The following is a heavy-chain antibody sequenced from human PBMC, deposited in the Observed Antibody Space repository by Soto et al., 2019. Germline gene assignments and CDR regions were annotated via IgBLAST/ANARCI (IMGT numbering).Heavy chain of an antibody. CDR2: IIPIFGTA. CDR1: GGTFSSYA. Sequence: QVQLVQSGAEVKKPGSSVKVSCKASGGTFSSYAISWVRQAPGQGLEWMGGIIPIFGTANYAQKFQGRVTITADESTSTAYMELSSLRSEDTAVYYCPSSGDTAMVMDNWFDPWGQGTLVTVSS. J-gene: IGHJ5*02. V-gene: IGHV1-69*12. D-gene: IGHD5-18*01. CDR3: PSSGDTAMVMDNWFDP.